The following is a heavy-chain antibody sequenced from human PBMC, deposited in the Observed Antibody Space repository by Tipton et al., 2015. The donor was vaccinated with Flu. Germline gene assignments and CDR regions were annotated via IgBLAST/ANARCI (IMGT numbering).Heavy chain of an antibody. CDR1: GGSISSSSYY. D-gene: IGHD3-22*01. Sequence: LRLSCTVSGGSISSSSYYWGWIRQPPGKGLEWIGSIYYSGSTYYNPSLKSRVTISVDTSKNQFSLKLSSVTAADTAVYYCARQRKGPIVVVINNWFDPWGQGTLVTVSS. J-gene: IGHJ5*02. CDR3: ARQRKGPIVVVINNWFDP. V-gene: IGHV4-39*01. CDR2: IYYSGST.